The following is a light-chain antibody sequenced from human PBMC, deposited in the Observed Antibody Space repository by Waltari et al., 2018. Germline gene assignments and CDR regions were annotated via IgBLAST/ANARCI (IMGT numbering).Light chain of an antibody. J-gene: IGKJ1*01. CDR1: QSVSRA. Sequence: EIVLTQSPGTLSLSLGERATVSCRASQSVSRALVWYQQKPGQAPRLLIYGASTRATGIPDRFSGSGSGTDFSLTISRLVPDDFAVYYCQHYLRLPVTFGQGTTVEI. CDR3: QHYLRLPVT. V-gene: IGKV3-20*01. CDR2: GAS.